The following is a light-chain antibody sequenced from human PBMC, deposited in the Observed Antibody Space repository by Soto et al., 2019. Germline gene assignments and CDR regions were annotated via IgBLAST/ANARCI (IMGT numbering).Light chain of an antibody. J-gene: IGKJ3*01. CDR1: QSISSD. V-gene: IGKV3-11*01. Sequence: EIVMTQSPATLSLSPGESVTLSCRASQSISSDLAWYQQKPGQAPRLVIYDASTRAAGIQARFSGSGSGTEFTLTIRSLEPEDFAVYYCKQRSHWPTCGPGTKVDIK. CDR3: KQRSHWPT. CDR2: DAS.